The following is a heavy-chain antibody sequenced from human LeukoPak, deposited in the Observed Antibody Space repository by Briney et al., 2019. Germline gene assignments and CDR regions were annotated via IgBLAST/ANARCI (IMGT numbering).Heavy chain of an antibody. V-gene: IGHV4-61*02. Sequence: SETLSLTCTVSGGSISSGSYYWSWIRQPAGKGLEWIGRIYTSGSTNYNPSLKSRVTISVDTSKNQFSLKLSSVTAADTAVYYCAREDVLRFEWGQGTLVTVSS. J-gene: IGHJ4*02. CDR1: GGSISSGSYY. D-gene: IGHD3-3*01. CDR2: IYTSGST. CDR3: AREDVLRFE.